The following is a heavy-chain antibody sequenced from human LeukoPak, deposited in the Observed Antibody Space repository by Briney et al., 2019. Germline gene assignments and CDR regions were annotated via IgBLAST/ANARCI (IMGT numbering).Heavy chain of an antibody. J-gene: IGHJ5*02. CDR2: MNPNSRDT. V-gene: IGHV1-8*01. CDR1: GYTFTSYD. CDR3: ARVLGIRYYYDSSGSHGWFDP. Sequence: ASVKVSCKASGYTFTSYDINWVRQATGQALELMGWMNPNSRDTGYAQKFQGRVTMTRNTSISTAYMELSSLRSEDTAVYYCARVLGIRYYYDSSGSHGWFDPWGQGTLVTVSS. D-gene: IGHD3-22*01.